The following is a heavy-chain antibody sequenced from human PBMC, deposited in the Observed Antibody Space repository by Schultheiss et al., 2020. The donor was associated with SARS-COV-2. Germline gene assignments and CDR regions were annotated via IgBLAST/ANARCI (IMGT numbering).Heavy chain of an antibody. Sequence: SETLSLTCTVSGGSISSGSYYWSWIRQPPGKGLEWIGRIYTSGSTNYNPSLKSRVTISVDTSKNQFSLKLSSVTAADTAVYYCARGVRRYYGSGSPGRDYYYMDVWGKGTTVTVSS. CDR3: ARGVRRYYGSGSPGRDYYYMDV. J-gene: IGHJ6*03. D-gene: IGHD3-10*01. CDR1: GGSISSGSYY. V-gene: IGHV4-61*02. CDR2: IYTSGST.